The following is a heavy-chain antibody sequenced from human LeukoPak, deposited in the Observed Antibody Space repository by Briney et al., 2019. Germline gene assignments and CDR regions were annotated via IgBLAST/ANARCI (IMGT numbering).Heavy chain of an antibody. J-gene: IGHJ5*02. CDR1: GFTFSSYG. Sequence: GRSLRLSCAASGFTFSSYGMHWVRQAPGKGLEWVAVIWYDGSNKYYADSVKGRFTIPRDNSKNTLYLQMNSLRAKDTAVYYCATSYSSGSRRGFDPWGQGTLVTVSS. D-gene: IGHD6-19*01. CDR2: IWYDGSNK. CDR3: ATSYSSGSRRGFDP. V-gene: IGHV3-33*01.